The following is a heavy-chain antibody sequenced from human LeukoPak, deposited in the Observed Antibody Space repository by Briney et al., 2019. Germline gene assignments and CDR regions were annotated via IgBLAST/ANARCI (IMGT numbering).Heavy chain of an antibody. CDR1: GGSFSGYY. J-gene: IGHJ4*02. CDR2: IIDTGST. D-gene: IGHD3-3*01. CDR3: ARGLASGYPPIPFDY. V-gene: IGHV4-34*12. Sequence: NPSETLSLTCAAYGGSFSGYYWTWIRQPPGKGLEWIGEIIDTGSTKYNLSLKSRVTISVDTSKNQFSLSLDSVTAADTAVYYCARGLASGYPPIPFDYWGQGTLVTVSS.